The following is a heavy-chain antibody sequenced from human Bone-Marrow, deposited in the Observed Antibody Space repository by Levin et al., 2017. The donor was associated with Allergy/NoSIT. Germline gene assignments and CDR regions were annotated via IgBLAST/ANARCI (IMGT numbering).Heavy chain of an antibody. Sequence: SGPTLVKPTQTLTLTCTFSGFSLSTSGMCVSWIRQPPGKALEWLALIDWDDDKYYSTSLKTRLTISKDTSKNQVVLTMTNMDPVDTATYYCARGIDYYDSSGYYYDYYYGMDVWGQGTTVTVSS. D-gene: IGHD3-22*01. J-gene: IGHJ6*02. CDR3: ARGIDYYDSSGYYYDYYYGMDV. CDR2: IDWDDDK. CDR1: GFSLSTSGMC. V-gene: IGHV2-70*01.